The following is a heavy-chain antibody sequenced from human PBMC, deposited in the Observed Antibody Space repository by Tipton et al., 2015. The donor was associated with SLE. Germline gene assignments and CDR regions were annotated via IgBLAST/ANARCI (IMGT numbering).Heavy chain of an antibody. Sequence: TLSLTCTVSGGSISNRGYYWCWLRRPPGTGREWIGNIYYSRSTYYNPSLKSRVTISVDTSKNQFSLKLNSVTAADTAVYYCARRTYGRSYISFDYWGQGTLVTVTS. CDR1: GGSISNRGYY. J-gene: IGHJ4*02. CDR2: IYYSRST. V-gene: IGHV4-39*01. D-gene: IGHD3-3*02. CDR3: ARRTYGRSYISFDY.